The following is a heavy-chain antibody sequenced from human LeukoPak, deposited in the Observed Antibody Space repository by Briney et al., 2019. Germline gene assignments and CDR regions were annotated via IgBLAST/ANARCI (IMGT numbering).Heavy chain of an antibody. Sequence: PGGSLRLSCAASGFTFSSYVMNWVRQAPGKGLEWVSYISSSGSTIYYADSVKGRFTISRDNAKNSLYLQMNSLRAEDTAVYYCATLGVVPASIRAWFKPGGEGTLVTVSS. CDR2: ISSSGSTI. V-gene: IGHV3-48*03. J-gene: IGHJ5*02. CDR3: ATLGVVPASIRAWFKP. D-gene: IGHD2-2*02. CDR1: GFTFSSYV.